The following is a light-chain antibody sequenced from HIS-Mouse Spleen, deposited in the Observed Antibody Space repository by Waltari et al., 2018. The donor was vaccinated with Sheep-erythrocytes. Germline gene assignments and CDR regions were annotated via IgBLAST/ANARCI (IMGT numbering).Light chain of an antibody. CDR2: DAS. CDR1: QGISSA. CDR3: QQFNSYPQT. J-gene: IGKJ5*01. Sequence: AIQLTQSPSSLSASVGDRVTITCRASQGISSALAWYQQKPGKAPKLLIYDASSLESGVPSRFSGSGSGTDFTLTIRSLQPEDFATYYCQQFNSYPQTFGQGTRLEIK. V-gene: IGKV1-13*02.